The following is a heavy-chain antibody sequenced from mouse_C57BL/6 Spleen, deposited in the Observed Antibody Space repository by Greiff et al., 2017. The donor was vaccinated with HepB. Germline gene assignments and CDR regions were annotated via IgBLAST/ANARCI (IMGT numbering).Heavy chain of an antibody. CDR1: GYTFTDYY. J-gene: IGHJ2*01. CDR2: IYPGSGNT. Sequence: VQLQQSGAELVRPGASVKLSCKASGYTFTDYYINWVKQRPGQGLEWIARIYPGSGNTYYNEKFKGKATLTAEKSSSTAYMQLSSLTSEDSAVYFCARHYYGSSFYYFDYWGQGTTLTVSS. V-gene: IGHV1-76*01. CDR3: ARHYYGSSFYYFDY. D-gene: IGHD1-1*01.